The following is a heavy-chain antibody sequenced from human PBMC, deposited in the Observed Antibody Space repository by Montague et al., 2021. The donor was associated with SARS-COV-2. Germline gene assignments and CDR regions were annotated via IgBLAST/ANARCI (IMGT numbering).Heavy chain of an antibody. Sequence: SLRLSCAASGFTFNNFAMHWVRQAPGKGLEWVAVISHDGSIKYYADSFXGRFTISRDSSQKTLYLQMNSLSGEDTAVYYCAKNRDIFWFGEGRDSMDVWGQGTTVIVSS. D-gene: IGHD3-10*01. CDR3: AKNRDIFWFGEGRDSMDV. CDR1: GFTFNNFA. J-gene: IGHJ6*02. CDR2: ISHDGSIK. V-gene: IGHV3-30*18.